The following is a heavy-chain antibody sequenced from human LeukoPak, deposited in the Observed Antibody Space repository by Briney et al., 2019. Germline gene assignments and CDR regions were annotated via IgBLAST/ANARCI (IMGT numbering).Heavy chain of an antibody. Sequence: GGSLRLSCAASGFTFSSYAMSWVRQAPGKGLEWVSAISGSGGSTYYADSVKGRFTISRDNSKNTLYLQMNSLTADDTATYFCARDLHWLAFDFWGQGSLVTVSS. V-gene: IGHV3-23*01. J-gene: IGHJ4*02. CDR2: ISGSGGST. D-gene: IGHD6-19*01. CDR1: GFTFSSYA. CDR3: ARDLHWLAFDF.